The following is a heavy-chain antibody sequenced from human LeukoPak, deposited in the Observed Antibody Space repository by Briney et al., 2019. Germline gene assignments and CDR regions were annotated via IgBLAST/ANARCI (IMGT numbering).Heavy chain of an antibody. CDR1: GGTFSSYA. V-gene: IGHV1-69*10. Sequence: ASVKVSCKASGGTFSSYAISWVRQAPGQGLEWMGGIIPILGTANYAQKFQGRVTITADKSTSTAYMELSSLRSEDTAVYYCAITYYDILTGYYVYDAFGIWGQGTMVTVSS. D-gene: IGHD3-9*01. CDR3: AITYYDILTGYYVYDAFGI. J-gene: IGHJ3*02. CDR2: IIPILGTA.